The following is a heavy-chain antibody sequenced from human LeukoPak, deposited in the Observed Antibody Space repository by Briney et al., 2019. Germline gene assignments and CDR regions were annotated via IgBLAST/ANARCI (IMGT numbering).Heavy chain of an antibody. J-gene: IGHJ4*02. Sequence: PSETLSLTCAVYGGSFSGYYWSWIRQPPGKGLEWIGEINHSGSTYYNPSLKSRVSISVDTSKNQFSLKLSSVTAADTAVYYCARENNDYGGKKAFDYWGQGTLVTVSS. V-gene: IGHV4-34*01. CDR3: ARENNDYGGKKAFDY. D-gene: IGHD4-23*01. CDR2: INHSGST. CDR1: GGSFSGYY.